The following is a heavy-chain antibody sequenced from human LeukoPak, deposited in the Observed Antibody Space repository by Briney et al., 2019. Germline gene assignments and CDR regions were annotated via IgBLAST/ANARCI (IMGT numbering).Heavy chain of an antibody. D-gene: IGHD2-2*01. CDR1: GFTFGDYA. CDR3: TRGIVVVPAAMGLGYYYGMDV. J-gene: IGHJ6*02. V-gene: IGHV3-49*03. Sequence: GGSLRLSCTASGFTFGDYAMSWFRQAPGKGLEWVGFIRSKAYGGTTEYAASVKGRFTISRDDSKSIAYLQMNSLKTEDTAVYYCTRGIVVVPAAMGLGYYYGMDVWGQGTTVTVSS. CDR2: IRSKAYGGTT.